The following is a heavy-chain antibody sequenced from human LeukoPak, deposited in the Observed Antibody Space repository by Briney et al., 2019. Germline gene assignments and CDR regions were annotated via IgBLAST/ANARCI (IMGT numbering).Heavy chain of an antibody. J-gene: IGHJ4*02. V-gene: IGHV4-59*01. D-gene: IGHD5-12*01. CDR3: ARVGYSGYDFALGY. CDR1: GGSFSGYY. CDR2: IYYSGST. Sequence: SETLSLTCAVYGGSFSGYYWSWIRQPPGKGLEWIGYIYYSGSTNYNPSLKSRVTISVDTSKNQFSLKLSSVTAADTAVYYCARVGYSGYDFALGYWGQGTLVTVSS.